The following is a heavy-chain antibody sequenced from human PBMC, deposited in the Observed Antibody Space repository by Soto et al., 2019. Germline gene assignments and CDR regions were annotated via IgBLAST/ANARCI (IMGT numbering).Heavy chain of an antibody. CDR3: AAEGGASVQNDAFDI. CDR2: IVVGSGNT. Sequence: QMPLVQSGPEVKKPGTSVKVSCKASGFTFTSSAMQWVRQARGQRLEWIGWIVVGSGNTNYAQKFQERVTITRDMSTSTAYMELSSLRSEDTAVYYCAAEGGASVQNDAFDIWGQGTMVTVSS. CDR1: GFTFTSSA. J-gene: IGHJ3*02. D-gene: IGHD1-1*01. V-gene: IGHV1-58*02.